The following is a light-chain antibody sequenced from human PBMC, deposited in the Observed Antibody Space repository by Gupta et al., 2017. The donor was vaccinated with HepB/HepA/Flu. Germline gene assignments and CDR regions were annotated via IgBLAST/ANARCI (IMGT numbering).Light chain of an antibody. CDR2: GAS. CDR1: QFISTY. CDR3: QQFQCGPLLT. V-gene: IGKV3-15*01. J-gene: IGKJ4*01. Sequence: DIVMTQSPATLSLSPGETATLSCRASQFISTYLAWYQHKPGQAPRVVIYGASTRATGIPARFRGSGSGTEFTLTINSRQSEDFAVYYCQQFQCGPLLTFGGGTKVEIK.